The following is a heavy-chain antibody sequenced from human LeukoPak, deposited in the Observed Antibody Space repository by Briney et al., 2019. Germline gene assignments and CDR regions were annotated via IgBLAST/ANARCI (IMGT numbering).Heavy chain of an antibody. CDR1: GGSFSGYY. V-gene: IGHV4-59*01. CDR3: ARAPMAYYGGRPYYYYYYMDV. CDR2: IYYSGST. D-gene: IGHD4-23*01. J-gene: IGHJ6*03. Sequence: SETLSLTCAVYGGSFSGYYWSWIRQPPGKGLEWIGYIYYSGSTNYNPSLKSRVTISVDTSKNQFSLKLSSVTAADTAVYYCARAPMAYYGGRPYYYYYYMDVWGKGTTVTISS.